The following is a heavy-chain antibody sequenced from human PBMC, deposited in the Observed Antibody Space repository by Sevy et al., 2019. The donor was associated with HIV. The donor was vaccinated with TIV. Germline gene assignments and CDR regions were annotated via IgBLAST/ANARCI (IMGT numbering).Heavy chain of an antibody. D-gene: IGHD6-13*01. CDR3: VRAIGAAGSY. J-gene: IGHJ4*02. CDR1: GFSFSSYW. V-gene: IGHV3-7*04. Sequence: GGYLRLSCEASGFSFSSYWMSWVRQAPGKGLEWVDNIKEDGSMIYYVDSVKGRFTISRDNAKNSVYLQMTSLRAEDAGLYYCVRAIGAAGSYWGKITLATVS. CDR2: IKEDGSMI.